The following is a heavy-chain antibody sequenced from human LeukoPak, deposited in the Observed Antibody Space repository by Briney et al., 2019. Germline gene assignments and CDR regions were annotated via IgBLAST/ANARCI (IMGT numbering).Heavy chain of an antibody. D-gene: IGHD2-2*02. V-gene: IGHV3-74*01. CDR1: GFTFSSYW. CDR3: ARDPLGYCSSTSCYTGYFDY. J-gene: IGHJ4*02. Sequence: GGSLRLSCAASGFTFSSYWMHWVRQAPGKGLVWVSRINSDGSSTSYADSVKGRFTISRDNAENTLYLQMNSLRAEDTAVYYCARDPLGYCSSTSCYTGYFDYWGQGTLVTVSS. CDR2: INSDGSST.